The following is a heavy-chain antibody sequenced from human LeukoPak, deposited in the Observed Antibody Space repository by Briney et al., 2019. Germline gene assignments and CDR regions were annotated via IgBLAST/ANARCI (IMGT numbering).Heavy chain of an antibody. CDR3: ARTRVDDSSGYYY. Sequence: GGSLRLSCAASGFTVSSNYMSWVRQAPGKGLEWVSYISSSGSTIYYADSVKGRFTISRDNAKNSLYLQMNSLRAEDTAVYYCARTRVDDSSGYYYWGQGTLVTVSS. J-gene: IGHJ4*02. V-gene: IGHV3-11*01. D-gene: IGHD3-22*01. CDR1: GFTVSSNY. CDR2: ISSSGSTI.